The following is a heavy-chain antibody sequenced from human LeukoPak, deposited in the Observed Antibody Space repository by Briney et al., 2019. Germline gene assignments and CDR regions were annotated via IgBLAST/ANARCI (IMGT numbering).Heavy chain of an antibody. CDR1: GFTFSSYG. CDR3: ARSYSYGPFDY. CDR2: IYSGGST. D-gene: IGHD5-18*01. V-gene: IGHV3-53*01. J-gene: IGHJ4*02. Sequence: GGSLRLSCAASGFTFSSYGMRWVRQAPGKGLEWVSVIYSGGSTYYADSVKGRFTISRDNSKNTLYLQMNSLRAEDTAVYYCARSYSYGPFDYWGQGTLVTVSS.